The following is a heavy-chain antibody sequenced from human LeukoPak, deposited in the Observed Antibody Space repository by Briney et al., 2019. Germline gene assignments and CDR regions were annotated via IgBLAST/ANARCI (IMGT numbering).Heavy chain of an antibody. D-gene: IGHD3-10*01. Sequence: GESLKISCKGSGYSFTSYWIGWVRQMPGKGLEWMGIIYPGDSDTRYSPSFQGQVTISADKSISTAYLQWSSLKASDTAMYYCARRAITMVRGYYFDYWGQGTLVTVSS. V-gene: IGHV5-51*01. CDR1: GYSFTSYW. CDR2: IYPGDSDT. CDR3: ARRAITMVRGYYFDY. J-gene: IGHJ4*02.